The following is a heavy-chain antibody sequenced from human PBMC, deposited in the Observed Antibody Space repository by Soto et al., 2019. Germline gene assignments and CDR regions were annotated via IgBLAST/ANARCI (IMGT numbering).Heavy chain of an antibody. V-gene: IGHV1-69*13. J-gene: IGHJ4*02. CDR3: ASEHYATTVTTLSLYY. D-gene: IGHD4-17*01. Sequence: GASVKVSCKASGGTFSSYAISWVRQAPGQGLEWMGGIIPIFGTANYAQKFQGRVTITADESTSTAYMELSSLRSEDTAVYYCASEHYATTVTTLSLYYWGQGTLVTVSS. CDR2: IIPIFGTA. CDR1: GGTFSSYA.